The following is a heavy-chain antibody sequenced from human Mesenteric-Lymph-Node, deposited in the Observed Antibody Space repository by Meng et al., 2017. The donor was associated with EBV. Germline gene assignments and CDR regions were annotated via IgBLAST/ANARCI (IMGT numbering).Heavy chain of an antibody. CDR1: GYTFTDYS. Sequence: EVQLVQSGAEVKKPGATVKISCKVSGYTFTDYSMHWVQQAPGKGLEWMGLVDPEDDETIYAERFQGRVTITADTSTDTGYMELSSLKSEDTAMYYCAIVGYSSRFECFDPWGQGTLVTVSS. CDR3: AIVGYSSRFECFDP. V-gene: IGHV1-69-2*01. CDR2: VDPEDDET. D-gene: IGHD6-19*01. J-gene: IGHJ5*02.